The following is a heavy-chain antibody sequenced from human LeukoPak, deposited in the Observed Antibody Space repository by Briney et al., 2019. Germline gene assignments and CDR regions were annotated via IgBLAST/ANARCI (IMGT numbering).Heavy chain of an antibody. CDR3: ARCTSNDY. CDR1: GSSISSGSYD. V-gene: IGHV4-61*02. D-gene: IGHD2-2*01. Sequence: SQTLSLTCTVSGSSISSGSYDWGWIRQPAGKGLEWIGRIYTSGSNNYNPSLKSRVTISVDTSKNQSTLKLSSVTAADTAVYSCARCTSNDYWGQGTRVPVSS. J-gene: IGHJ4*02. CDR2: IYTSGSN.